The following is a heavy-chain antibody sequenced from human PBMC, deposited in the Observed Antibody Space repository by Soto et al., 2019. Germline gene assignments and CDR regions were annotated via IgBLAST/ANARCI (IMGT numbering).Heavy chain of an antibody. CDR3: AGIMGVNPD. Sequence: QVHLVESGGGVVQPGRSLRLSCAASGFIFSDYALNWVRQAPGKGLEWVAVVSSDGSNTFYADSVKGRFSISRDNSKNILYLQMNSLTPEDTAVYYCAGIMGVNPDWDQGTLVTVSS. CDR1: GFIFSDYA. J-gene: IGHJ4*02. CDR2: VSSDGSNT. D-gene: IGHD3-10*01. V-gene: IGHV3-30-3*01.